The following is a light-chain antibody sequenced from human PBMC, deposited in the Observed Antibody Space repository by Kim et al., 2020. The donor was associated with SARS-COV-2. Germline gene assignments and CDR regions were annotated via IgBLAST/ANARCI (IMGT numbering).Light chain of an antibody. Sequence: DIQMTQSPSTLSASVGDRVTITCRASQSVGTWLAWYQQKPGKAPKLLIYKASSLESGVPSRFSGSGSGTEFTLIISSLQPDDFATYYCQQYKSFSPLTFGGGTKVDIK. CDR3: QQYKSFSPLT. CDR2: KAS. CDR1: QSVGTW. V-gene: IGKV1-5*03. J-gene: IGKJ4*01.